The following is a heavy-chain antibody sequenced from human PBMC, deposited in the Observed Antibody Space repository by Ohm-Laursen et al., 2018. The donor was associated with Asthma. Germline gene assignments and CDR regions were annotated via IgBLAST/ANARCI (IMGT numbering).Heavy chain of an antibody. V-gene: IGHV4-31*03. CDR3: ARAESALGHAPYGIDV. CDR2: IYYSGSA. CDR1: GGSISSGGYY. D-gene: IGHD3-16*01. Sequence: SQTLSLTCIVSGGSISSGGYYWSWIRQHPGKGLEWIGYIYYSGSAYYNPSLESRLTMSVDTSQNHFSLKLRSVTAADTAVYYCARAESALGHAPYGIDVWGQGTTVTVSS. J-gene: IGHJ6*02.